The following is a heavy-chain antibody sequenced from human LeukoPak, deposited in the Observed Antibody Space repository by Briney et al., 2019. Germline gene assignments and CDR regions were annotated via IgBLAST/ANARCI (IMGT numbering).Heavy chain of an antibody. V-gene: IGHV3-48*01. CDR1: GFPFIEYS. J-gene: IGHJ4*02. CDR2: IGIDSGNT. Sequence: GVSLRLSCTASGFPFIEYSMNWVRQAPGKGLEWISYIGIDSGNTKYADSVRGRFTISADKAKNSLYLQMNSLRVEDTAVYYCARKRIAIDYWGQGTLVTVSS. D-gene: IGHD6-13*01. CDR3: ARKRIAIDY.